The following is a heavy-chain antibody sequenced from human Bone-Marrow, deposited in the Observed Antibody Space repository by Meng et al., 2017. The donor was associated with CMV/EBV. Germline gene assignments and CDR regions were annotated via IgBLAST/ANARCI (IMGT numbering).Heavy chain of an antibody. V-gene: IGHV3-9*01. CDR3: VWFGDHHPKPYYYHGMDV. CDR1: GFTISSYA. CDR2: ISWISCSI. Sequence: GGSLRLSCAASGFTISSYAMHWVRQAPGKGLEWVAVISWISCSIGYADSVKRRFTICRVNAKKSLYLQMCSLRAEDTALYYWVWFGDHHPKPYYYHGMDVWGQGTTVTGSS. J-gene: IGHJ6*02. D-gene: IGHD3-10*01.